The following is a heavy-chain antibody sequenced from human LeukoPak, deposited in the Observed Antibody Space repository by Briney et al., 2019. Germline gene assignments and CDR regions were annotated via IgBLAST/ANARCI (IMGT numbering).Heavy chain of an antibody. V-gene: IGHV3-11*01. CDR2: ISSSGSTI. D-gene: IGHD3-10*01. CDR3: AREPSLYGSGSYERWDYYYYYGMDV. Sequence: PGGSLRLSCAASGFTFSDYYMSWIRQAPGKGLEWVSYISSSGSTIYYADSVKGRFTISRDNAKNSLYLQMNSLRAEDTAVYYCAREPSLYGSGSYERWDYYYYYGMDVWGQGTTVTVSS. CDR1: GFTFSDYY. J-gene: IGHJ6*02.